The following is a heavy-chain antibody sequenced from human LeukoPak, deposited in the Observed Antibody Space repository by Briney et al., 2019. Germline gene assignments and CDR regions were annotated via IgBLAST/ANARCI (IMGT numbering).Heavy chain of an antibody. CDR1: GYTFTGYY. Sequence: ASVKVSCKASGYTFTGYYMHWVRQAPGQGLEWMGWINPNSGGTNYAQKFQGRVTMTRDTSIGTAYMELSRLRSDDTAVYYCARVSRYSSSWYSFDYWGQGTLVTVSS. CDR3: ARVSRYSSSWYSFDY. D-gene: IGHD6-13*01. CDR2: INPNSGGT. J-gene: IGHJ4*02. V-gene: IGHV1-2*02.